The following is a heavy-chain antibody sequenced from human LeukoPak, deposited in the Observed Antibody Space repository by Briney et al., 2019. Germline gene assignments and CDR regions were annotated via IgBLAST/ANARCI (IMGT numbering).Heavy chain of an antibody. D-gene: IGHD2-2*01. CDR1: GYTFTGYY. V-gene: IGHV1-2*02. CDR2: INPNSGGT. J-gene: IGHJ1*01. Sequence: ASVKVSCKASGYTFTGYYMHWVRQAPGQGLEWMGWINPNSGGTNYAQKFQGRVTMTRGTSISTAYMELSRLRSDDTAVYYCARGRYCSSTSCPLYFQHWGQGTLVTVSS. CDR3: ARGRYCSSTSCPLYFQH.